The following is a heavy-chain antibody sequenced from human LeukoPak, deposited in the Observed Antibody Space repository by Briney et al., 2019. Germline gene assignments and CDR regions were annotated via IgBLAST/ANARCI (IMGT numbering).Heavy chain of an antibody. V-gene: IGHV3-74*01. D-gene: IGHD1-14*01. Sequence: PGGSLRLSCAASGFTFGPFWMHWVRQAPGKGLVWVSRINSDGRTTNYADSVKGRFTISRDNAKNMVYLQMNCLRVEDTAVYYCVRDQGRYFFDYWGQGTLVTVSS. CDR1: GFTFGPFW. CDR3: VRDQGRYFFDY. J-gene: IGHJ4*02. CDR2: INSDGRTT.